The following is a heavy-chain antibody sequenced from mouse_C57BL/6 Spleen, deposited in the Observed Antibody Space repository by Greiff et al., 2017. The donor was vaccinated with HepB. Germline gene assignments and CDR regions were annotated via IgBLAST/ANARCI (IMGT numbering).Heavy chain of an antibody. Sequence: VQLQQPGAELVRPGSSVKLSCKASGYTFTSYWMDWVKQRPGQGLEWIGNIYPSDSETHYNQKFKDKATLTVDKSSSTAYMQLSSLTSEDAAVDYCARSGETAQAKDAMDYWGQGTSVTVSS. D-gene: IGHD3-2*02. V-gene: IGHV1-61*01. CDR1: GYTFTSYW. CDR3: ARSGETAQAKDAMDY. CDR2: IYPSDSET. J-gene: IGHJ4*01.